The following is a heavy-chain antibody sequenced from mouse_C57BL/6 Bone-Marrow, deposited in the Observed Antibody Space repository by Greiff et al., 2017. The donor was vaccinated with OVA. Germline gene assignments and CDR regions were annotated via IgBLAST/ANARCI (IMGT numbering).Heavy chain of an antibody. Sequence: QVQLQQPGAELVMPGASVKLSCKASGYTFTSYWMHWVKQRPGQGLEWIGEIDPSDSYTNYNQKFKGKSTLTVDKSSSTAYMQLSSLTSEDSAVYYCAREVYYGYDPYAMDYWGQGTSVTVSS. J-gene: IGHJ4*01. CDR3: AREVYYGYDPYAMDY. CDR2: IDPSDSYT. V-gene: IGHV1-69*01. CDR1: GYTFTSYW. D-gene: IGHD2-2*01.